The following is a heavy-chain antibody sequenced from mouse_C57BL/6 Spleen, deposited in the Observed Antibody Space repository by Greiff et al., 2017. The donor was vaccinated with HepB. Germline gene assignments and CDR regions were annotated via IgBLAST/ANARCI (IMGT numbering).Heavy chain of an antibody. V-gene: IGHV1-15*01. CDR2: IDPETGGT. J-gene: IGHJ2*01. CDR3: TREGIYYGSSIGYFDY. Sequence: QVQLQQSGAELVRPGASVTLSCKASGYTFTDYEMHWVKQTPVHGLEWIGAIDPETGGTAYNQKFKGKAILTADKSSSTAYMELRSLTSEDSAVYYCTREGIYYGSSIGYFDYWGQGTTLTVSS. D-gene: IGHD1-1*01. CDR1: GYTFTDYE.